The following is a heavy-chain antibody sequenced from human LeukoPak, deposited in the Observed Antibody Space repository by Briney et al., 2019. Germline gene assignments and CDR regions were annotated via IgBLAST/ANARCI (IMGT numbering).Heavy chain of an antibody. CDR3: ARGPTMKMDV. CDR1: GFTFSSYG. D-gene: IGHD3-22*01. Sequence: GGSLRLSCAASGFTFSSYGMHWVRQAPGKGLEWVSFIRYDGSNEYYADSVRGRFTISRGNSKNTLYLQMNSLRAEDTAVYYCARGPTMKMDVWGKGTTVTVSS. CDR2: IRYDGSNE. V-gene: IGHV3-30*02. J-gene: IGHJ6*04.